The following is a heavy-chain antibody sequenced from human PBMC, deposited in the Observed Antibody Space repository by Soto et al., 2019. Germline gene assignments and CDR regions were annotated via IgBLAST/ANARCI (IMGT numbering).Heavy chain of an antibody. V-gene: IGHV4-59*08. CDR1: GGSISSYY. J-gene: IGHJ3*02. Sequence: SETLSLTCTVSGGSISSYYWSWIRQPPGKGLEWIGYIYYSGSTNYNPSLKSRVTISVDTSKNQFSLKLSSVTAADTAVYYCATGIAVAGEPRFDIWGQGTMVTVSS. CDR2: IYYSGST. CDR3: ATGIAVAGEPRFDI. D-gene: IGHD6-19*01.